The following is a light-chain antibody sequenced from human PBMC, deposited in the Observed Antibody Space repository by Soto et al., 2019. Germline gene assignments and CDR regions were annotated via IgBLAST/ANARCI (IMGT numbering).Light chain of an antibody. J-gene: IGKJ1*01. Sequence: EIVLAQSPATLSFSPVQSDTLSCRSSQSVSSNLAGYQQKPGQTPRLLIYGTSTRATGIPARFSGSGAGTEYTLTISSLQSEDFAVYYYQQSNNWPSWTFGQGTKVDIK. CDR3: QQSNNWPSWT. CDR2: GTS. CDR1: QSVSSN. V-gene: IGKV3-15*01.